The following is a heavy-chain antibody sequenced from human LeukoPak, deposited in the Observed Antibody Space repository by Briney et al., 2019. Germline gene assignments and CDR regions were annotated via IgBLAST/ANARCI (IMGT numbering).Heavy chain of an antibody. CDR3: ARESGAFSPFGF. J-gene: IGHJ4*02. CDR2: VHLSGAS. Sequence: SGTLSLTCAVSGGSILTTNWWSWVRQPPGKGLEWIGEVHLSGASNYNPSLKSRVSMSIDKSRNQLSLELTSVTAAGTAIHYCARESGAFSPFGFWGQGTLVTVSS. CDR1: GGSILTTNW. D-gene: IGHD1-26*01. V-gene: IGHV4-4*02.